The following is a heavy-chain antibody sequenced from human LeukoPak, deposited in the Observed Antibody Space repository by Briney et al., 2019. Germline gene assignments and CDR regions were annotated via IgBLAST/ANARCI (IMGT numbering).Heavy chain of an antibody. J-gene: IGHJ4*02. D-gene: IGHD4-23*01. V-gene: IGHV5-51*01. Sequence: GESLKISCKGSGYSFTSYWIGWVRQMPGKGLEWMGIIYPRDSDTRYSPSFQGQVTISADRSNNTAYLRWSSLKASDTAMYYCASGGFFDYWGQGTLVTVSP. CDR1: GYSFTSYW. CDR2: IYPRDSDT. CDR3: ASGGFFDY.